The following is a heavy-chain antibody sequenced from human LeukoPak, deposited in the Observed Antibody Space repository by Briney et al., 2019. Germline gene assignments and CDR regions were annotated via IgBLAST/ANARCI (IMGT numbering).Heavy chain of an antibody. Sequence: PSETLSLTCPVSGGSISSYYWSWLRQPAGKGLEWIGRIYTSGSTNYNPSLKSRVTMSVHTSKNQFSLKLSSVTAADTAVYYCARDDFWSGYRAFDIWGQGTMVTVSS. CDR3: ARDDFWSGYRAFDI. D-gene: IGHD3-3*01. CDR2: IYTSGST. V-gene: IGHV4-4*07. CDR1: GGSISSYY. J-gene: IGHJ3*02.